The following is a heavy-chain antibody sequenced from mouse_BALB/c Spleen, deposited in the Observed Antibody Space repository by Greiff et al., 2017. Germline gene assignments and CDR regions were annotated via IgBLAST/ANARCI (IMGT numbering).Heavy chain of an antibody. CDR2: ISSGGGNT. J-gene: IGHJ2*01. CDR3: ARSGYGSSYYYFDY. Sequence: EVKVEESGGGLVKPGGSLKLSCAASGFTFSSYTMSWVRQTPEKRLEWVATISSGGGNTYYPDSVKGRFTISRDNAKNNLYLQMSSLRSEDTALYYCARSGYGSSYYYFDYWGQGTTLTVSS. D-gene: IGHD1-1*01. CDR1: GFTFSSYT. V-gene: IGHV5-9*03.